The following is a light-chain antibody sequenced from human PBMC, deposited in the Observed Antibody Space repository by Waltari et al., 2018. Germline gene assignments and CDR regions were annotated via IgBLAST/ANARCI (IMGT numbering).Light chain of an antibody. Sequence: DIVMTQSPDSLAVSLGERATINCKSSQSILSSSNNKNYLAWFQQKPGQPPRLLIYWASTRESGVPDRFSGRGSGADFTLTINNLQAEDVALYYCHQYYSSLLTFGGGTKVEIK. V-gene: IGKV4-1*01. CDR2: WAS. J-gene: IGKJ4*01. CDR1: QSILSSSNNKNY. CDR3: HQYYSSLLT.